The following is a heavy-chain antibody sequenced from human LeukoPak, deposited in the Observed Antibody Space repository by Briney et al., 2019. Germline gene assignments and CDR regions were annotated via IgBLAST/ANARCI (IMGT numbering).Heavy chain of an antibody. CDR1: GGSISSFY. D-gene: IGHD6-19*01. V-gene: IGHV4-59*01. CDR3: ATVASGWYPDY. CDR2: IDSGGIT. J-gene: IGHJ4*02. Sequence: SETLSLTCTVSGGSISSFYYTWIRQPPGKGLEWIGYIDSGGITNYNSSLNSRVTISLDTSQNQFSLKLNSVTAADTAVYYCATVASGWYPDYWGQGALVTVAS.